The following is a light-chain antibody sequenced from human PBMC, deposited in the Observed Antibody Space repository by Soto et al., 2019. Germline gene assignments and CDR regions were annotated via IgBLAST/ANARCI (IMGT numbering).Light chain of an antibody. J-gene: IGKJ1*01. CDR3: QQYDRAPRT. V-gene: IGKV3-20*01. CDR2: GVS. Sequence: EIVLTQSPGTLSLSPGERATLSCRASQSLSSNYLAWYQRKPGQAPRLLIYGVSSRATGIPDRFSGSGSGTDFTLTISRLEPEDSAVYYCQQYDRAPRTFGQGTKV. CDR1: QSLSSNY.